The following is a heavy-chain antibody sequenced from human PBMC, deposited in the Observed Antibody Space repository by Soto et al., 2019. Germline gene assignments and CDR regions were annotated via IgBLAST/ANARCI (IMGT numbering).Heavy chain of an antibody. CDR1: GYTFTGYY. J-gene: IGHJ6*02. CDR2: INPNSGGT. Sequence: ASVKVSCKASGYTFTGYYMHWVRQAPGQGLEWMGWINPNSGGTNYAQKFQGWVTMTRDTSISTAYMELSRLRSDDTAVYYCARAGAKEYYYGMDVWGQGTTVTVSS. V-gene: IGHV1-2*04. D-gene: IGHD7-27*01. CDR3: ARAGAKEYYYGMDV.